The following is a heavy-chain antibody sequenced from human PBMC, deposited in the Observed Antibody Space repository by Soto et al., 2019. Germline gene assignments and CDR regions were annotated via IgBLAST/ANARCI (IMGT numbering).Heavy chain of an antibody. V-gene: IGHV1-18*01. Sequence: ASVKVSCKASGYTFTSYGISWVRQAPGQRLEWMGWISAYNGNTNYAQKLQGRVTMTTDTSTSTAYMELRSLRTSDPAVYYCATGYSSCWYEAFDIWGQGTMVTVSS. CDR3: ATGYSSCWYEAFDI. D-gene: IGHD6-19*01. CDR1: GYTFTSYG. J-gene: IGHJ3*02. CDR2: ISAYNGNT.